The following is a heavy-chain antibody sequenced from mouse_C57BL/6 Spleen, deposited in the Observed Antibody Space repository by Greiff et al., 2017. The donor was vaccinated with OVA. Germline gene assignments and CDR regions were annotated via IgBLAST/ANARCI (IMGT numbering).Heavy chain of an antibody. CDR2: INPNNGGT. CDR1: GYTFTDYY. V-gene: IGHV1-26*01. J-gene: IGHJ3*01. CDR3: ARRDDGYPFAY. D-gene: IGHD2-3*01. Sequence: QLQQSGPELVKPGASVKISCKASGYTFTDYYMNWVKQSHGKSLEWIGDINPNNGGTSYNQKFKGKATLTVDKSSSTAYMELRSLTSEDSAVYYCARRDDGYPFAYWGQGTLVTVSA.